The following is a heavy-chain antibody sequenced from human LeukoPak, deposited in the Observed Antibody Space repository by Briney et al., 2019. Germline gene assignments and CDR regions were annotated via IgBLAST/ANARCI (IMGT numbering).Heavy chain of an antibody. D-gene: IGHD6-13*01. CDR1: GYTFTSYG. Sequence: GASVKVSCKASGYTFTSYGISWVRQAAGQGLEWMGWISAYNGNTNYAQKLQGRVTMTTDTSTSTAYMELRSLRSDVTAVYYCARVPRYSSSWYSENWFDPWGQGTLVTVSS. J-gene: IGHJ5*02. V-gene: IGHV1-18*01. CDR2: ISAYNGNT. CDR3: ARVPRYSSSWYSENWFDP.